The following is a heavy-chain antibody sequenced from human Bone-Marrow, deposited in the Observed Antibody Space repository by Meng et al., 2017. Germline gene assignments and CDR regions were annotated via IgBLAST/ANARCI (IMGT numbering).Heavy chain of an antibody. CDR2: IIPILGIA. V-gene: IGHV1-69*02. CDR1: VGTFSSYT. CDR3: ARGSRWIQKPGWGMDV. J-gene: IGHJ6*02. Sequence: SVKVSCKASVGTFSSYTISWVRQAPGQGLEWMGRIIPILGIANYAQKFQGRVTITADKSTSTAYMELSSLRSEDTAVYYCARGSRWIQKPGWGMDVWGQGTTVTVSS. D-gene: IGHD5-24*01.